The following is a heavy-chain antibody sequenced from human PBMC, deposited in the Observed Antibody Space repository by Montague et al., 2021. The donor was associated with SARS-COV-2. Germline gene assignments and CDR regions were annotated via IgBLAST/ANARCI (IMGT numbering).Heavy chain of an antibody. CDR3: ARQAIKVTHWFDP. Sequence: SETLSLTCTVSGGSISSSSHYWGWLRQPPGKGLEWIGSIYYSGSTYYTPSIKSRVIISVDTSKNQFSLQLCSVTAADTAVYYCARQAIKVTHWFDPWGQGTLVAVSS. D-gene: IGHD3-9*01. J-gene: IGHJ5*02. V-gene: IGHV4-39*01. CDR1: GGSISSSSHY. CDR2: IYYSGST.